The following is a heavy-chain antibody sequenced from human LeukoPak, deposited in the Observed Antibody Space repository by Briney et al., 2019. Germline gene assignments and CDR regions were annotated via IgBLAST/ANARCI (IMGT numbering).Heavy chain of an antibody. CDR2: IYTSGST. V-gene: IGHV4-61*02. D-gene: IGHD6-13*01. Sequence: PSETLSLTCTVSGGSISSGSYYWSWIRQPAGKGLEWIGRIYTSGSTNYNPSLKSRVTISVDTSKNQFSLKLSSVTAADTAVYYCASVSIAARGYYYYYMDVWGKGTTVTVSS. CDR3: ASVSIAARGYYYYYMDV. CDR1: GGSISSGSYY. J-gene: IGHJ6*03.